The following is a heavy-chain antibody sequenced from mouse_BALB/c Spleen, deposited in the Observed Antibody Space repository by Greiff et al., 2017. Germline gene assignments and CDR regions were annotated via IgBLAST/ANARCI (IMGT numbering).Heavy chain of an antibody. V-gene: IGHV5-9-4*01. CDR3: ATYYYGSRGFAY. Sequence: EVQGVESGGGLVKPGGSLKLSCAASGFTFSSYAMSWVRQSPEKRLEWVAEISSGGSYTYYPDTVTGRFTISRDNAKNTLYLEMSSLRSEDTAMYYCATYYYGSRGFAYWGQGTLVTVSA. J-gene: IGHJ3*01. D-gene: IGHD1-1*01. CDR2: ISSGGSYT. CDR1: GFTFSSYA.